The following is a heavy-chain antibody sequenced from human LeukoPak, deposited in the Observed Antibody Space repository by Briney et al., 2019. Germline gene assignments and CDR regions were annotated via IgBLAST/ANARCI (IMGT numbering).Heavy chain of an antibody. J-gene: IGHJ4*02. Sequence: ASVKVSCKASGGTFSSYAISWARQAPGQGLEWMGGIIPIFGTADYAQKFQGRVTITADESTSTAYMELSSLRSEDTAVYYCARALTGYYDSSGYYPGGYWGQGTLVTVSS. V-gene: IGHV1-69*13. CDR2: IIPIFGTA. CDR1: GGTFSSYA. D-gene: IGHD3-22*01. CDR3: ARALTGYYDSSGYYPGGY.